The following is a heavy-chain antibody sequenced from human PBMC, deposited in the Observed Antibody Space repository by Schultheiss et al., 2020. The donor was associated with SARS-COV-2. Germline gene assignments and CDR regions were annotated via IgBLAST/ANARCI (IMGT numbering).Heavy chain of an antibody. D-gene: IGHD6-13*01. V-gene: IGHV3-23*03. CDR2: IYRGGNT. CDR1: GFTFSSYA. CDR3: ASRPGIAAAHFDY. J-gene: IGHJ4*02. Sequence: GESLKISCAASGFTFSSYAMSWVRQAPGKGLEWVSVIYRGGNTYYADSVKGRFTVSRDNSKNTLYLQMNSLRAEDTAVYYCASRPGIAAAHFDYWGQGTLVTVSS.